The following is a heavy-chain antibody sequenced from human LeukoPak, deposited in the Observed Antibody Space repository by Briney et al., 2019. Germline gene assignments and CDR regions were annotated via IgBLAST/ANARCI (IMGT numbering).Heavy chain of an antibody. CDR3: ARGLFSDYVWGSYEPWFDP. CDR1: GGSISSYY. D-gene: IGHD3-16*01. V-gene: IGHV4-59*01. CDR2: IYYSGST. J-gene: IGHJ5*02. Sequence: PSETLSLTCTVSGGSISSYYWSWIRQPPGKGLEWIGYIYYSGSTNYNPSLKSRVTISVDTSKNQFSLKLSSVTAADTAVYYCARGLFSDYVWGSYEPWFDPWGQGTLVTVSS.